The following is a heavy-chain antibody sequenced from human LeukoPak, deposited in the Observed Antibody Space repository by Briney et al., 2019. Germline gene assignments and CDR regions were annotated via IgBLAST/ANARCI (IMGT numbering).Heavy chain of an antibody. CDR2: INSDGSIT. Sequence: AGGSLRLSCAASGFSFSSYWMHWVRQAPGKGLVWVSRINSDGSITSYADSVKGRFTISRDNAENTPYLQLKSLRAEDTAIYYCARVSYYDNSGLQASGYDSWGQGTLVTVSS. V-gene: IGHV3-74*01. J-gene: IGHJ4*02. CDR1: GFSFSSYW. D-gene: IGHD3-22*01. CDR3: ARVSYYDNSGLQASGYDS.